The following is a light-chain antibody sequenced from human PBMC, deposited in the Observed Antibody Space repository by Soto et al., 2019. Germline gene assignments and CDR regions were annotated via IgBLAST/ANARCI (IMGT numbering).Light chain of an antibody. CDR2: SNN. V-gene: IGLV1-44*01. CDR3: AAWDASLNGYV. CDR1: RSNIGSNS. J-gene: IGLJ1*01. Sequence: QSVLTQPPSASGTPGQRVTISCSGSRSNIGSNSVDWYQQLPGTAPKLLIYSNNQRPSGVPDRFSGSKSGTSASLAISGLQSEDEADYYCAAWDASLNGYVFATGTKLTVL.